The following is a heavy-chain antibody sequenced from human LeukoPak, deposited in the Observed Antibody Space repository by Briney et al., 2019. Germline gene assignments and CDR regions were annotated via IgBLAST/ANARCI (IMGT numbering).Heavy chain of an antibody. V-gene: IGHV3-23*01. CDR3: ATVKYDYGDPVGWFDP. CDR1: GFPFSASA. D-gene: IGHD4-17*01. J-gene: IGHJ5*02. Sequence: GRSLRLSCAASGFPFSASAMTWVRQAPGKGLEGVSHILSTGTTYYADSMRGRFTISRDNSKNTLYLLMTSLRADDTAVYYCATVKYDYGDPVGWFDPWGQGTLVTVSS. CDR2: ILSTGTT.